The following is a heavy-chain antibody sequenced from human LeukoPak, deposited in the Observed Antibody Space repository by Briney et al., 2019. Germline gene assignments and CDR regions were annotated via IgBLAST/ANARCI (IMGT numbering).Heavy chain of an antibody. V-gene: IGHV4-34*01. D-gene: IGHD3-10*01. J-gene: IGHJ4*02. Sequence: SETLSLTCAVYGGSFSGYYWSWIRQPPGKRLEWSGEINHSGSTNYNPSLKSRVTISVDTSKNQFSLKLSSVTAADTAVYYCARHRLWFGELLSIDYWGQGTLVTVSS. CDR3: ARHRLWFGELLSIDY. CDR2: INHSGST. CDR1: GGSFSGYY.